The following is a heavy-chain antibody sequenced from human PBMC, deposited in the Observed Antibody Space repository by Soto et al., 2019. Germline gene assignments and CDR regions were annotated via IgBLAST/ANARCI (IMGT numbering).Heavy chain of an antibody. CDR3: ARRYSSRFYY. CDR2: IYYSGST. CDR1: GGSISSYY. D-gene: IGHD6-13*01. Sequence: SETLSLTCTVSGGSISSYYWSWIRQPPGKGLEWIGYIYYSGSTNYNPSLKSRVTISVDTSKNQFSLKLSSVTAADTAVYYCARRYSSRFYYWGQGTLVTVSS. J-gene: IGHJ4*02. V-gene: IGHV4-59*08.